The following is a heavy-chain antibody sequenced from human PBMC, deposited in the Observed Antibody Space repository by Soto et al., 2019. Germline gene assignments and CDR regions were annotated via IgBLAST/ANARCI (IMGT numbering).Heavy chain of an antibody. CDR3: ARAVAGFDY. J-gene: IGHJ4*02. CDR1: GGSISSYY. CDR2: IYYSGST. Sequence: LSLTCTVSGGSISSYYWSWIRQPPGKGLEWIGYIYYSGSTNYNPSLKSRVTISVDTSKNQFSLKLSSVTAADTAVYYCARAVAGFDYWGQGTLVTVSS. D-gene: IGHD6-19*01. V-gene: IGHV4-59*01.